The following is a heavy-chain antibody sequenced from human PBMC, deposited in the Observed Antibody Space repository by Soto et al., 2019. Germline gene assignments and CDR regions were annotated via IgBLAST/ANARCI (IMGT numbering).Heavy chain of an antibody. J-gene: IGHJ4*02. D-gene: IGHD6-19*01. CDR3: VARGSGWYHW. V-gene: IGHV3-23*01. CDR1: GFTFSSFA. Sequence: EVQLLESGGNLVQPGGPLRLSCAASGFTFSSFAMSWVRQAPGKGLEWVSVIGTSASITAYADSVRGRFTISRDNSKNTLYLQMNSLRAEDTAVYYCVARGSGWYHWGGQGTLVTVSS. CDR2: IGTSASIT.